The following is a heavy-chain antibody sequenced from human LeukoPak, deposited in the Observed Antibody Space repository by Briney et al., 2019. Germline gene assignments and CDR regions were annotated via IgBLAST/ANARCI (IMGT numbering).Heavy chain of an antibody. J-gene: IGHJ4*02. CDR2: INPNSGGT. D-gene: IGHD6-19*01. CDR1: GYTFTGYY. CDR3: ARQTPGGRGWSLIDY. Sequence: ASVKVSCKASGYTFTGYYMHWVRQAPGQGLEWMGWINPNSGGTNYAQKFQGRVTMTRDTSISTAYMELSRLRSDDTAVYYCARQTPGGRGWSLIDYWGQGTLVTVSS. V-gene: IGHV1-2*02.